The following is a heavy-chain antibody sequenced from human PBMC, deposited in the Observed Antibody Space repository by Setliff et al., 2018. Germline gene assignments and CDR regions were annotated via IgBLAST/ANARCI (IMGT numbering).Heavy chain of an antibody. CDR1: GYSISSGYY. D-gene: IGHD1-26*01. V-gene: IGHV3-20*01. CDR3: ARDWAPFGSYYPRLPFDF. J-gene: IGHJ3*01. CDR2: INWSGGST. Sequence: ETLSLTCAVSGYSISSGYYWGWIRQPPGKGLEWVSGINWSGGSTGYADSVKGRCTISRDNAKNSLYLQMNSLRAEDTALYHCARDWAPFGSYYPRLPFDFWGQGTMVTVSS.